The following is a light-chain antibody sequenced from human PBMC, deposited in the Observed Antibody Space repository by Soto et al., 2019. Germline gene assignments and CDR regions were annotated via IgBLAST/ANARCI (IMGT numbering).Light chain of an antibody. CDR3: ATWGDSLSGVV. V-gene: IGLV1-47*01. Sequence: QSVLTQPPSASGTPGQRVPIFCSGSSSNIGSNYVYWYQQLPGTAPKLLIYRNNQRPSGVPDRFSGSKSGTSASLAISGLRSEDEADYYCATWGDSLSGVVFGGGTKVTVL. J-gene: IGLJ3*02. CDR1: SSNIGSNY. CDR2: RNN.